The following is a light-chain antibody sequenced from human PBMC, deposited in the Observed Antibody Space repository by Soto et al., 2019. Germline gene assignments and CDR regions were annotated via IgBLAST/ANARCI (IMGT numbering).Light chain of an antibody. J-gene: IGKJ2*01. CDR3: QQYANLPRT. V-gene: IGKV3-20*01. CDR2: ATS. Sequence: EVVLTQSPDTLSLSPGERATLSCRASQSVSTTYLAWYQQKPGQAPRLLIYATSSRATGIPDRFSGGGSGTEFSLTISRLEPEDFAVYFCQQYANLPRTFGQGTKLEIK. CDR1: QSVSTTY.